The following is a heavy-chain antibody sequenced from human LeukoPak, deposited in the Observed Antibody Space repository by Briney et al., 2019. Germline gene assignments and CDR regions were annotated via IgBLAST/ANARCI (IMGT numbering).Heavy chain of an antibody. Sequence: GGSLRLSCAASEFTFSSYAMHWVRQAPGKGLEYVSAISSNGGSTYYANSVKGRFTISRDNSKNTLYPQMGSLRAEDMAVYYCARVGTLTGDAFDIWGQGTMVTVSS. V-gene: IGHV3-64*01. J-gene: IGHJ3*02. CDR2: ISSNGGST. CDR3: ARVGTLTGDAFDI. CDR1: EFTFSSYA. D-gene: IGHD3-9*01.